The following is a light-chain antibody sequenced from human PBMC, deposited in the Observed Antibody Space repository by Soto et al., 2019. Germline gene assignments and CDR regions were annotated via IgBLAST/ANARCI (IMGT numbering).Light chain of an antibody. J-gene: IGKJ5*01. CDR1: QSVSSNY. CDR3: HAYGISPLP. V-gene: IGKV3-20*01. CDR2: GAS. Sequence: LTQSPGTLSLSPRERATLSCRTSQSVSSNYLAWYQQKPGQAPRLLVFGASSRVLGIPDRFSGSGFGTGFTLTIWLLGAEDFAGYFCHAYGISPLPFGQGTRLEI.